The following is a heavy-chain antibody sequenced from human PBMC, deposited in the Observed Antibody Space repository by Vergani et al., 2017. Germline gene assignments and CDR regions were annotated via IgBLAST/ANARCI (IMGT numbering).Heavy chain of an antibody. J-gene: IGHJ6*03. D-gene: IGHD3-3*01. CDR1: GGSFSGYY. V-gene: IGHV4-34*01. Sequence: QVQLQQWGAGLLKPSETLSLTCAVYGGSFSGYYWSWIRQPPGKGLEWIGEINHSGSTNYNPSLKSRVTISVDTSKNQFSLKLSSVTAADTAVYYCARDRVTIFGVVIILPYYMDVWGKGP. CDR2: INHSGST. CDR3: ARDRVTIFGVVIILPYYMDV.